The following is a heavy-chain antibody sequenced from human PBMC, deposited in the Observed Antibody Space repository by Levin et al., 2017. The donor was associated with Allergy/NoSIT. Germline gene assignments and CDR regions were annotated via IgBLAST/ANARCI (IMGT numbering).Heavy chain of an antibody. CDR3: GRDRGDGSGHYLPED. Sequence: GSLRLSCTVSGDSVNNYYWTWIRQPPGKGLEWIGYIYYSGSTNYNPSLKSRVTISVDTSKTQSFLKLNSMTAADTAVYYCGRDRGDGSGHYLPEDWGQGNLVTVSS. D-gene: IGHD3-10*01. J-gene: IGHJ4*02. V-gene: IGHV4-59*02. CDR1: GDSVNNYY. CDR2: IYYSGST.